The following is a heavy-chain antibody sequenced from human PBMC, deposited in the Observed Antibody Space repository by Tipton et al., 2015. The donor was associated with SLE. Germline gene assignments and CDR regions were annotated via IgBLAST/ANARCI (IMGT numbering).Heavy chain of an antibody. Sequence: TLSLTCAVSGYSISSGYYWGWIRQPPGKGLEWIGSIYHSGSTYYNPSLKSRVTISVDTSKNQFSLKLSSVTAADTAVYYCARGGAARPNYYYMDVWGKGTTVTVSS. CDR2: IYHSGST. CDR3: ARGGAARPNYYYMDV. V-gene: IGHV4-38-2*01. J-gene: IGHJ6*03. CDR1: GYSISSGYY. D-gene: IGHD6-6*01.